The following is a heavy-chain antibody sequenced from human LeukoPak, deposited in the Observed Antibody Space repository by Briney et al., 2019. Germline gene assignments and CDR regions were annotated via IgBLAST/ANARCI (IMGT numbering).Heavy chain of an antibody. D-gene: IGHD3-9*01. V-gene: IGHV3-23*01. Sequence: GGSLRLSCAASGFTFSSYGMSWVRQAPGKGLEWVSAISGSGGSTYCADSVKGRFTISRDNAKNSLYLQMNSLRAEDTAVYYCARDLPLLTGYYDPNWFDPWGQGTLVTVSS. CDR2: ISGSGGST. J-gene: IGHJ5*02. CDR3: ARDLPLLTGYYDPNWFDP. CDR1: GFTFSSYG.